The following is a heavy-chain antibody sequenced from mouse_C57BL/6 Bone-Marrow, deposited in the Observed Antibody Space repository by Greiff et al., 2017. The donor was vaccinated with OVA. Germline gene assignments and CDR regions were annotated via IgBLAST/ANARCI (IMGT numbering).Heavy chain of an antibody. J-gene: IGHJ3*01. V-gene: IGHV1-63*01. D-gene: IGHD2-4*01. CDR2: IYPGGGYT. CDR1: GYTFTNYW. CDR3: ARGYDYDVGWFAY. Sequence: QVQLKESGAELVRPGTSVKMSCKASGYTFTNYWIGWAKQRPGHGLEWIGDIYPGGGYTNYNEKFKGKATLTADKSSSTAYMQFSSLTSEDSAIYYCARGYDYDVGWFAYWGQGTLVTVSA.